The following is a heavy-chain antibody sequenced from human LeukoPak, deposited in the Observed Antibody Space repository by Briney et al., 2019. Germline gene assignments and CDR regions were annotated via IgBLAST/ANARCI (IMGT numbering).Heavy chain of an antibody. D-gene: IGHD3-10*01. CDR2: INPNSGGT. V-gene: IGHV1-2*02. J-gene: IGHJ4*02. Sequence: ASVKVSCKASGYTFTGYYMHWVRQAPGQGLEWTGWINPNSGGTNYAQKLQGRVTMTTDTSTSTAYMELRSLRSDDTAVYYCARILPTMVRGVISYEDYWGQGTLVTVSS. CDR1: GYTFTGYY. CDR3: ARILPTMVRGVISYEDY.